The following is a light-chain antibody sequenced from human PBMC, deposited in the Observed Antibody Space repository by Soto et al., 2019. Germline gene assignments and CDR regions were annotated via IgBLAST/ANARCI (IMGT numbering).Light chain of an antibody. J-gene: IGLJ1*01. Sequence: QSVLTQPRSVSGSPGQSVTISCTGTSSDVGGYNSVSWYQHHPGKAPSLIIYDVNKRPSGVPDRFSGSKSENAASLTISGLQAEDEGDYYCCSYAGRYSYVFGSGTRSPS. CDR3: CSYAGRYSYV. CDR1: SSDVGGYNS. CDR2: DVN. V-gene: IGLV2-11*01.